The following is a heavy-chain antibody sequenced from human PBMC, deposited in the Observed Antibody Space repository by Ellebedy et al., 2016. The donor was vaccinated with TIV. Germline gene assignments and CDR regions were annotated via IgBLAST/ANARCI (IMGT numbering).Heavy chain of an antibody. J-gene: IGHJ4*02. Sequence: SETLSLXXAVYGGSFSGYYWSWIRQPPGKGLEWIGEINHSGSTNYNPSLKSRVTISVDTSKNQFSLKLSSVTAADTAVYYCARLFFHGDFDYWGQGTLVTVSS. CDR1: GGSFSGYY. D-gene: IGHD4-17*01. CDR2: INHSGST. V-gene: IGHV4-34*01. CDR3: ARLFFHGDFDY.